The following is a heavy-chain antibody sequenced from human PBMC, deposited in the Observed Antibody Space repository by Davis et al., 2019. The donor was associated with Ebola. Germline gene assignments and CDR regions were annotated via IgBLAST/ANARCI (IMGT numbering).Heavy chain of an antibody. CDR1: GFTFSSYA. CDR3: AKSVKYQLPRAFDI. V-gene: IGHV3-23*01. Sequence: GESLKISCAASGFTFSSYAMSWVRQAPGKGLEWVSAISGSGGSTYYADSVKGRFTISRDNSKNTLYLQMNSLRAEDTAVYYCAKSVKYQLPRAFDIWGQGTMVTVSS. D-gene: IGHD2-2*01. J-gene: IGHJ3*02. CDR2: ISGSGGST.